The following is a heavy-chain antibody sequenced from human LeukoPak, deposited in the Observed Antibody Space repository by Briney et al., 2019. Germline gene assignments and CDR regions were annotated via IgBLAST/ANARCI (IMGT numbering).Heavy chain of an antibody. Sequence: GESLKISCKGSGYSYTSYWIGCVRQMAGKGLEWMGSIYPGDSDTTYSPSFQGQVTISADKSSSTVYLQWSSLKASDTAMYYCARHMGYGDHYYFDYWGQGTLVTVSS. CDR2: IYPGDSDT. D-gene: IGHD4-17*01. CDR1: GYSYTSYW. J-gene: IGHJ4*02. V-gene: IGHV5-51*01. CDR3: ARHMGYGDHYYFDY.